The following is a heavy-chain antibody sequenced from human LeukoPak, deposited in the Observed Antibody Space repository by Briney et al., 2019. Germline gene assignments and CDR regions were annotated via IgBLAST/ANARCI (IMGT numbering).Heavy chain of an antibody. CDR1: GYTFTGYY. D-gene: IGHD2-15*01. CDR3: ARDFCSGGSCTNWFDP. CDR2: INPNSGGT. V-gene: IGHV1-2*02. J-gene: IGHJ5*02. Sequence: ASVKVSCKASGYTFTGYYMHWVRQAPGQGLEWMGWINPNSGGTNYAQKFQGRVTMTRDTSISTAYMELSRLRSVDTAVYYCARDFCSGGSCTNWFDPWGQGTLVTVSS.